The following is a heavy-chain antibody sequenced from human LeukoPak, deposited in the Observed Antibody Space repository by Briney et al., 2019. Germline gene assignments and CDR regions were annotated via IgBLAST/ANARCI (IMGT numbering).Heavy chain of an antibody. CDR1: GYTFTGYY. CDR3: ARGRRSARPRAYYFDY. J-gene: IGHJ4*02. Sequence: ASVKVSCKASGYTFTGYYMHWVRQAPGQGLEWMGWINPNSGGTNYAQKFQGRVTMTRDTSISTAYMELSRLRSDDTAVYYCARGRRSARPRAYYFDYWGQGTLVTVSS. CDR2: INPNSGGT. V-gene: IGHV1-2*02.